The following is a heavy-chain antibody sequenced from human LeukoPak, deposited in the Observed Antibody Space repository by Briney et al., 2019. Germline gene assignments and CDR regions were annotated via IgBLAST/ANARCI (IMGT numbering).Heavy chain of an antibody. Sequence: SEXXSLTCTVSGGSISSYYWRWIRQPPGKGLEWIGYIYYSGSTNYNPSLTSRVTISVETCKKQFSLKLSPVTAADTAVYYCARVPHWYFDLWGRGTLVTVSS. V-gene: IGHV4-59*01. CDR1: GGSISSYY. J-gene: IGHJ2*01. CDR2: IYYSGST. CDR3: ARVPHWYFDL.